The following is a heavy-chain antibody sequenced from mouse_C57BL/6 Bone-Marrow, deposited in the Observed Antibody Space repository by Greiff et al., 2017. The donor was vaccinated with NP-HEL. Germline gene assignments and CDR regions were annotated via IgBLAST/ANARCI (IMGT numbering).Heavy chain of an antibody. CDR2: IDPENGDT. Sequence: VQLQQSGAELVRPGASVKLSCTASGFNIKDDYMHWVKQRPEQSLEWIGWIDPENGDTEYASKFQGKATITADTSSNTAYLQLSSLTAEDTAVYYCTTYGDWYFDVWGTGTTVTVSS. CDR3: TTYGDWYFDV. V-gene: IGHV14-4*01. D-gene: IGHD1-1*02. CDR1: GFNIKDDY. J-gene: IGHJ1*03.